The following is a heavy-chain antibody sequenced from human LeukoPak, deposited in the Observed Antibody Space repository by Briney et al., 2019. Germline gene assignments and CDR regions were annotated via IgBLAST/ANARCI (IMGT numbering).Heavy chain of an antibody. Sequence: PSETLSLTCTVSGGSISSSSYYWGWIRQPPGKGLEWIGSMYYSGGTYYNPSLKSRVTISVDKSKNQFSLKLSSVTAADTAVYYCARGGALRYFDWLSSFDYWGQGTLVTVSS. CDR1: GGSISSSSYY. J-gene: IGHJ4*02. CDR3: ARGGALRYFDWLSSFDY. V-gene: IGHV4-39*07. D-gene: IGHD3-9*01. CDR2: MYYSGGT.